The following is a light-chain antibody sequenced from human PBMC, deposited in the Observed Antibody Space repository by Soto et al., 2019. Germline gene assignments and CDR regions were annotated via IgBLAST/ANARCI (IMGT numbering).Light chain of an antibody. Sequence: DLQMTQSPSTLSASLGDRFTVTRPGSQGIGKWLAWYQQKAGKAPKLLIYDTSSWESGTPARFSGSGSGTEFTLTISSPQPDDFATYYCQHYNSYSEAFGQGTKVDIK. CDR3: QHYNSYSEA. CDR2: DTS. V-gene: IGKV1-5*01. CDR1: QGIGKW. J-gene: IGKJ1*01.